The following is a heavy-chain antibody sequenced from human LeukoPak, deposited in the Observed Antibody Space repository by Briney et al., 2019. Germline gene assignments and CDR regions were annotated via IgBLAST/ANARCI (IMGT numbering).Heavy chain of an antibody. V-gene: IGHV3-15*01. CDR2: IKSKTDGGTT. CDR1: GFTFSNAW. J-gene: IGHJ6*02. CDR3: TTGLPVVPAASYYYGMDV. D-gene: IGHD2-2*01. Sequence: PGGSLRLSCAASGFTFSNAWMSWVRQAPGKGLEWVGRIKSKTDGGTTDYAAPGKGRFTISRDDSKNTLYLQMNSLKTEDTAVYYCTTGLPVVPAASYYYGMDVWGQGTTVTVSS.